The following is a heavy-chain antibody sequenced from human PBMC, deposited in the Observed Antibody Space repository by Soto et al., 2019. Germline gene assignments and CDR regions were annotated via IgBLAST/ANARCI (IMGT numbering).Heavy chain of an antibody. Sequence: SETLSLTCVVSCGSITNRTWWSWVRQPPGTGLEWIVESHHSGSTNYNPSLKSRVTISIDKSKNQFSLSLSSVTAADSAVYYCVRAVVGAPAFDFWGQG. D-gene: IGHD1-26*01. CDR3: VRAVVGAPAFDF. V-gene: IGHV4-4*02. CDR1: CGSITNRTW. J-gene: IGHJ4*02. CDR2: SHHSGST.